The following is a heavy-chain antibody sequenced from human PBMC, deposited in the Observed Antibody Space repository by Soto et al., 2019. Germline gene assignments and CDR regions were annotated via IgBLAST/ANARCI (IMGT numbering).Heavy chain of an antibody. D-gene: IGHD2-21*01. V-gene: IGHV3-11*06. CDR1: GFSLSASY. CDR2: ISPRSTFR. J-gene: IGHJ5*02. Sequence: QVQLVESGGDLVKPGGSLRLSCATPGFSLSASYMSWIRQAPGKGLEWISYISPRSTFRDYADSVKGRFTISRDSVKNSLYLQMNNLTADDTGVYYCARGGGGGLFDPWGQGSVVTVSS. CDR3: ARGGGGGLFDP.